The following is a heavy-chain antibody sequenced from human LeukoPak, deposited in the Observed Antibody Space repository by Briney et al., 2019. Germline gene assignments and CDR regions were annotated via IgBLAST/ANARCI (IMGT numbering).Heavy chain of an antibody. V-gene: IGHV4-61*01. CDR3: ARDLSTLTNYFDS. CDR2: MSYSGCT. J-gene: IGHJ4*02. Sequence: PSETLSLTCAVSGGAVSSRSYYWSWIRQPPGKGLEWIGYMSYSGCTNYNPSLKSRVTISLDTSKNQFSLKLSSVTAADTAVYYCARDLSTLTNYFDSWGQGTLVTVSS. CDR1: GGAVSSRSYY. D-gene: IGHD4-17*01.